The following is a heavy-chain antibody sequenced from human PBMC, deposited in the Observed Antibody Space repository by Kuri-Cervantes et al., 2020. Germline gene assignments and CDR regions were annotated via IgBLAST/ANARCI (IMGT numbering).Heavy chain of an antibody. D-gene: IGHD2-21*01. V-gene: IGHV3-48*01. J-gene: IGHJ6*03. CDR3: ARGDTYGPPYYYYMDV. CDR1: GFTFSRYS. CDR2: ITSSSSII. Sequence: GESLKISCAASGFTFSRYSMNWVRQAPGKGLEWVSYITSSSSIIYYADSVKGRFTISRDNARNSLYLQMNSLRIEDTAMYYCARGDTYGPPYYYYMDVWGEGTTVTVSS.